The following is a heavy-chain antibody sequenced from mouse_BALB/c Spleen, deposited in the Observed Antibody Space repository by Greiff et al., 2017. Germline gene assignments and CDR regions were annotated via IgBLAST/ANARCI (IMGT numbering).Heavy chain of an antibody. Sequence: VQLQESGAELAKPGASVKMSCKASGYTFTSYWMHWVKQRPGQGLEWIGYINPSTGYTEYNQKFKDKATLTADKSSSTAYMQLSSLTSEDSAVYYCARETGSWFAYWGQGTLVTVSA. CDR1: GYTFTSYW. V-gene: IGHV1-7*01. CDR2: INPSTGYT. CDR3: ARETGSWFAY. J-gene: IGHJ3*01. D-gene: IGHD4-1*01.